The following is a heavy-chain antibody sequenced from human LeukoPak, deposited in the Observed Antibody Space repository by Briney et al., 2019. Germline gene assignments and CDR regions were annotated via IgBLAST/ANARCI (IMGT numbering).Heavy chain of an antibody. CDR2: ISSSSSYI. D-gene: IGHD3-22*01. CDR1: GFTFSSYS. Sequence: GGSLRLSCAGSGFTFSSYSMNWVRQAPGKGLVWVSSISSSSSYIYYADSVKGRFTISRDNAKNSLYLQMNSLRAEDTAVYYCASGVVVITTLDYWGQGTLVTVSS. V-gene: IGHV3-21*01. CDR3: ASGVVVITTLDY. J-gene: IGHJ4*02.